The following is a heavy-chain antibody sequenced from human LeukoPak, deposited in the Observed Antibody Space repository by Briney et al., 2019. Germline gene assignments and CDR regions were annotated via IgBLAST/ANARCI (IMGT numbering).Heavy chain of an antibody. D-gene: IGHD1-14*01. Sequence: SETLSLTCTVSGGSISSGSYDWSWIRQPAGKGLDWIGRVYTSGSTNYNPSLKSRVTISADTSKNQFSLKLTSVTAADTAVYYCARGTGNAFDIWGQGTMVTVSS. J-gene: IGHJ3*02. CDR2: VYTSGST. V-gene: IGHV4-61*02. CDR3: ARGTGNAFDI. CDR1: GGSISSGSYD.